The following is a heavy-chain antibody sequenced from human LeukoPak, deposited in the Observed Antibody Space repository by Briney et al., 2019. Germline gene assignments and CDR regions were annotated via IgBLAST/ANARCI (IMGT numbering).Heavy chain of an antibody. D-gene: IGHD3-10*01. Sequence: GGTLGLSCAASGFTFSSYGMSWVRQAPGKGLEWVSAISGSGGSTYYADSVKGRFTISRDNSKNTLYLQMNSLRAEDTAVYYCAKTYSYYGSGSYLDYWGQGTLVTVSS. J-gene: IGHJ4*02. CDR3: AKTYSYYGSGSYLDY. V-gene: IGHV3-23*01. CDR2: ISGSGGST. CDR1: GFTFSSYG.